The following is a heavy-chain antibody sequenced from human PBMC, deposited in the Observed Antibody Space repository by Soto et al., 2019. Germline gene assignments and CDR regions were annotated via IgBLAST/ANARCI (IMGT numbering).Heavy chain of an antibody. CDR1: GFKFDDYA. V-gene: IGHV3-49*04. Sequence: GGSLRLSCAISGFKFDDYAMSWVRQAPGRGLEWVGYIRSRSYAGTTAYAASVEGRFIISRDDTKSIAYLQMHGLRIEDTAVYYCTRDLFHDNSAQPSDYRGQGTLVTVSS. J-gene: IGHJ4*02. D-gene: IGHD3-22*01. CDR2: IRSRSYAGTT. CDR3: TRDLFHDNSAQPSDY.